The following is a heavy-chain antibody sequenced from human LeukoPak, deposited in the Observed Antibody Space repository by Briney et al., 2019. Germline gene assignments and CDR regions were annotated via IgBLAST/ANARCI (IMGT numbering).Heavy chain of an antibody. J-gene: IGHJ4*02. Sequence: GGSLRLSCAASGFTFSSYNMNWIRQAPGKGLEWISYISSSSSTIYYADSVKGRFIISRDNAKNSLYLQLNSLRDEDTAIYYCAREAALGGQGTLVTVSS. D-gene: IGHD2-15*01. CDR1: GFTFSSYN. V-gene: IGHV3-48*02. CDR3: AREAAL. CDR2: ISSSSSTI.